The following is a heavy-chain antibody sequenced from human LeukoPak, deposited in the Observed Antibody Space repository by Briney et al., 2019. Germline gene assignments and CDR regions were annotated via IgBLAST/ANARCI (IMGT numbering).Heavy chain of an antibody. Sequence: SETLSLTCTVSGGSINNSNYNWGWIRQPPRRGPEWLASVYYSGLTYYNSSLKSRVSISVDTSKNQFSLKLTSVTAADTAVYYCARVAYGSGSRLIDCWGQGTLVTISS. V-gene: IGHV4-39*07. CDR3: ARVAYGSGSRLIDC. J-gene: IGHJ4*02. D-gene: IGHD3-10*01. CDR2: VYYSGLT. CDR1: GGSINNSNYN.